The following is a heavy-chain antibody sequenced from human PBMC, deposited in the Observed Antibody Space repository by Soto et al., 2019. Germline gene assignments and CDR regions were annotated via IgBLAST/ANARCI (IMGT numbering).Heavy chain of an antibody. CDR1: GGSISSYY. CDR2: IYYSGST. J-gene: IGHJ4*02. D-gene: IGHD3-3*01. CDR3: ARGPEPFGVVTNPFDY. Sequence: SETLSLTCTVSGGSISSYYWSWIRQPPGKGLEWIGYIYYSGSTSYNPSLKSRVTISVDTSKNQFSLKLSSVTAADTAVYYCARGPEPFGVVTNPFDYWGQGTLVTVSS. V-gene: IGHV4-59*01.